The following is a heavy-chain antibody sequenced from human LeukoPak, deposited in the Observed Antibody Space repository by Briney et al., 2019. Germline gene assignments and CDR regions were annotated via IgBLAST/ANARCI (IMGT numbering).Heavy chain of an antibody. Sequence: SETLSLTCTVSGGSISSYYWSLIRQPPGKGLEWIGHIYYSGSTNYNPSLKSRVTISVDTSKNQFSLKLSSVTAADTAVYYCAGHFYYYGMDVWGQGTTVTVSS. J-gene: IGHJ6*02. CDR1: GGSISSYY. CDR2: IYYSGST. V-gene: IGHV4-59*08. CDR3: AGHFYYYGMDV.